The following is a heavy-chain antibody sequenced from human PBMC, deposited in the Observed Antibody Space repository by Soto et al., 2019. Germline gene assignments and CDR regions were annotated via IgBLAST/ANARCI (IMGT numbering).Heavy chain of an antibody. Sequence: PVGSLRLSCAASGFTFSSYSMNWVRQAPGKGLEWVSSISSSSSYIYYADSVKGRFTISRDNAKNSLYLQMNSLRAEDTAVYYCARGSAAASPYYYYGMDVWGQGTTVTVSS. J-gene: IGHJ6*02. CDR1: GFTFSSYS. V-gene: IGHV3-21*01. CDR2: ISSSSSYI. CDR3: ARGSAAASPYYYYGMDV. D-gene: IGHD6-13*01.